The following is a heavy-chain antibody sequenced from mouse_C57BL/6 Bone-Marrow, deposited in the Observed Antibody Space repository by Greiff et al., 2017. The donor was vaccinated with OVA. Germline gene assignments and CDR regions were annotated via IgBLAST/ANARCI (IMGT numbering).Heavy chain of an antibody. CDR1: GYAFSSSW. CDR2: IYPGDGDT. J-gene: IGHJ2*01. Sequence: VQLQQSGPELVKPGASVKISCKASGYAFSSSWMNWVKQRPGKGLEWIGRIYPGDGDTNYNGKFKGKATLTADKSSSTAYMKLSRLTSEDSAVYFCARWNYDYSDYWGQGTTLTVAS. D-gene: IGHD2-4*01. V-gene: IGHV1-82*01. CDR3: ARWNYDYSDY.